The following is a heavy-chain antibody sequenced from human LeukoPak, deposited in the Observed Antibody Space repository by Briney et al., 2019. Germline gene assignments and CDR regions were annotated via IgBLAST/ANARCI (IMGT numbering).Heavy chain of an antibody. V-gene: IGHV3-43*02. CDR1: GFTFNDYA. J-gene: IGHJ4*02. CDR3: AKDSLEAAGNFDY. D-gene: IGHD6-13*01. Sequence: GGSLRLSCAASGFTFNDYAMHWVRQAPGKGLEWVTLISGDGDSAYYADSVKGRFTISRDNSKNSLYLQMNSLRTEDTALYYCAKDSLEAAGNFDYWGQGTLVTVSS. CDR2: ISGDGDSA.